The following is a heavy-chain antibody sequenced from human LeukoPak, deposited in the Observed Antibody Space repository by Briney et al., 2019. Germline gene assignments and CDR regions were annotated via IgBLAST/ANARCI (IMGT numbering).Heavy chain of an antibody. CDR2: IYYSGST. J-gene: IGHJ5*02. CDR3: ARTLGYCSGGNCYRWFDP. Sequence: SETLSLTCTVSGGSISSSSYYWGWIRQPPGKGLEWIGSIYYSGSTYYNPSLKSRVTISVDTSKNQFSLKLSSVTAADTAVYYCARTLGYCSGGNCYRWFDPWGQGTLVTVSS. D-gene: IGHD2-15*01. CDR1: GGSISSSSYY. V-gene: IGHV4-39*01.